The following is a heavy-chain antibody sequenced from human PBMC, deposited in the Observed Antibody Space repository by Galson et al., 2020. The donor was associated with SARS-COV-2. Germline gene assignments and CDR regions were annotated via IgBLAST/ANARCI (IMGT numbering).Heavy chain of an antibody. V-gene: IGHV4-4*07. CDR2: IYTSGST. Sequence: ASETLSLTCTVSGGSISSYYWSWIRQPAGKGLEWIGRIYTSGSTHYNPSLKSRVTMSVDTSKNQFSLKLSSVTAADTAVYYCARDLGSHMVRGLGWFDPWGQGTLVTVSS. CDR3: ARDLGSHMVRGLGWFDP. D-gene: IGHD3-10*01. J-gene: IGHJ5*02. CDR1: GGSISSYY.